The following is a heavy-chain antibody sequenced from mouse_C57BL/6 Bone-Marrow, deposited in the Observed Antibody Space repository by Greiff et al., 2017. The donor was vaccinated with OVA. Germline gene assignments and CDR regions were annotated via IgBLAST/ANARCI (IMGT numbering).Heavy chain of an antibody. J-gene: IGHJ4*01. D-gene: IGHD1-1*01. CDR1: GFSLSTFGMG. CDR2: IWWDDDK. Sequence: QVQLKESGPGILQPSQTLSLTCSFSGFSLSTFGMGVGWIRQPSGKGLEWLAHIWWDDDKYYNPALKSRLTISKDTSKNQVFLKIANVDTADTATDYCARIAFYYGSSYDYYAMDYWGQGTSVTVSS. V-gene: IGHV8-8*01. CDR3: ARIAFYYGSSYDYYAMDY.